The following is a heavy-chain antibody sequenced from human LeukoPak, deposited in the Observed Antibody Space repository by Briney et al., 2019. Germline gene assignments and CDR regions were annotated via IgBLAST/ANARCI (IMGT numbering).Heavy chain of an antibody. J-gene: IGHJ4*02. V-gene: IGHV4-61*08. Sequence: SETLSLTCTVSGGSVSSGGYYWSWIRQPPGKGLEWVGYIYYSGSTNYNPSLKSRVTMSLDTSKNQFSLRLRSVTAADTAMYYCARQRGPARRIDYWGQGTLLTVSS. CDR3: ARQRGPARRIDY. CDR2: IYYSGST. D-gene: IGHD6-6*01. CDR1: GGSVSSGGYY.